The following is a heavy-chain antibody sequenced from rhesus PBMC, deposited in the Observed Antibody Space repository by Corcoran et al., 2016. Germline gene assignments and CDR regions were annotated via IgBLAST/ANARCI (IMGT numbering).Heavy chain of an antibody. CDR3: ARPHSSGWANAFDF. J-gene: IGHJ3*01. CDR1: AASISSSHW. V-gene: IGHV4-93*01. Sequence: QVRLQESGPAVAKPSETLSLTCSVSAASISSSHWWAWIRPSPGKGLEWIGAISGSGGSTNYNPSLKNRVTISKDASKNQFSLKLSSVTAADTAVYYCARPHSSGWANAFDFWGQGLRVTVSS. D-gene: IGHD6-31*01. CDR2: ISGSGGST.